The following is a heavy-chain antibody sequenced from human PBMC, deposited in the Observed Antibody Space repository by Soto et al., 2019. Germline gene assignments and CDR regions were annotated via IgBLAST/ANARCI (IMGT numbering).Heavy chain of an antibody. Sequence: ASVKVSCKASGYTFTSYGISWVRQAPGQGLEWMGWISAYNGNTNYAQKLQGRVTMTTDTSTSTAYMELRSLRSDDTAVYYCARSGAGELAGTPVGRLDYWGQGTLVTVSS. CDR3: ARSGAGELAGTPVGRLDY. J-gene: IGHJ4*02. CDR2: ISAYNGNT. CDR1: GYTFTSYG. V-gene: IGHV1-18*01. D-gene: IGHD1-7*01.